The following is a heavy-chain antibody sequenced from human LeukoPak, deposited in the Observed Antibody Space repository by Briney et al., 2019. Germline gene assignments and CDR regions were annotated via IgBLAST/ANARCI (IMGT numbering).Heavy chain of an antibody. CDR3: ARDSGMDYYDSSGYYYVSWYFDL. V-gene: IGHV3-21*01. J-gene: IGHJ2*01. D-gene: IGHD3-22*01. CDR1: GFTFSSYS. CDR2: IGSSSSYI. Sequence: GGSLRLSCAASGFTFSSYSMNWVRQAPGKGLEWVSSIGSSSSYIYYADSVKGRFTISRDNAKNSLYLQMNSLRAEDTAVYYSARDSGMDYYDSSGYYYVSWYFDLWGRGTLVTVSS.